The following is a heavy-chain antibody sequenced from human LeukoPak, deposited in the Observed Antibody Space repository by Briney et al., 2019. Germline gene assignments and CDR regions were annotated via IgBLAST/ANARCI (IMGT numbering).Heavy chain of an antibody. J-gene: IGHJ3*02. V-gene: IGHV4-4*02. D-gene: IGHD6-13*01. CDR3: ARHLKIGLAAAGAFDI. Sequence: PSGTLSLTCAVSGGSISSSNWWSWVRQPPGKGLEWIGEIYHSGSTNYNPSLKSRVTISVDTSKNQFSLKLSSVTAADTAVYYCARHLKIGLAAAGAFDIWGQGTMVTVSS. CDR2: IYHSGST. CDR1: GGSISSSNW.